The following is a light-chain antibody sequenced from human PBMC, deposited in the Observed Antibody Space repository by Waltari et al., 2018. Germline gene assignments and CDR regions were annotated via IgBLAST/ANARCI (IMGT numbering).Light chain of an antibody. CDR1: QGISSW. CDR2: AAS. CDR3: QQANSFPYT. J-gene: IGKJ2*01. V-gene: IGKV1-12*01. Sequence: DIQVTQSPSSVSASVGDRVTITCRASQGISSWFAWYQQKPGKAPKLLSYAASSLQSGVPSRFSGSGYGTDFTLTISSLQREDSATYYCQQANSFPYTFGQGTKVEIK.